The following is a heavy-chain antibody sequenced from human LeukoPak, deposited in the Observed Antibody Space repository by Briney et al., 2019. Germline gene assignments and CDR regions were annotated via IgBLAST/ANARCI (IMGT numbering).Heavy chain of an antibody. CDR3: ARGRSLGALQWLVTEYFQH. V-gene: IGHV1-69*05. CDR2: IIPIFGTA. D-gene: IGHD6-19*01. Sequence: ASVKVSCKASGGTFSSYAISWARQAPGQGLEWMGRIIPIFGTANYAQKFQGRVTITTDESTSTAYMELSSLRSEDTAVYYCARGRSLGALQWLVTEYFQHWGQGTLVTVSS. J-gene: IGHJ1*01. CDR1: GGTFSSYA.